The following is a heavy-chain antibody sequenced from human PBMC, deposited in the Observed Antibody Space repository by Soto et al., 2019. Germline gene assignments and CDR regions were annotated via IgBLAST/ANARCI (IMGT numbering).Heavy chain of an antibody. Sequence: QLQLQESGPGLVKPSETLSLTCTVSGGSITSSTYYWGWLRQPPGKGLEWIGSISYSGSTNYNPSLTSRVTISIDTSKNQFSLMLSSVTAADTAVFYCARQRTGLAARLLYFDLWGRGTLVTVSS. D-gene: IGHD6-6*01. J-gene: IGHJ2*01. V-gene: IGHV4-39*01. CDR1: GGSITSSTYY. CDR2: ISYSGST. CDR3: ARQRTGLAARLLYFDL.